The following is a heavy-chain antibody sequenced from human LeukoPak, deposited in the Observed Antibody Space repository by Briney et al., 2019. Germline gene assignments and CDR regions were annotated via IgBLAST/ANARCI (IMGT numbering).Heavy chain of an antibody. CDR3: TTDGYDDSGNVFDY. V-gene: IGHV3-15*01. J-gene: IGHJ4*02. Sequence: TGGSLRLSCAASGFTFSTAWMNWVRQAPGKGLEWVGRIKSKTDGETTDYAAPVKGRFTVSRDDSKKTVYLQMNGLKTEDTAVYYCTTDGYDDSGNVFDYWGQGILVTVSS. D-gene: IGHD3-22*01. CDR2: IKSKTDGETT. CDR1: GFTFSTAW.